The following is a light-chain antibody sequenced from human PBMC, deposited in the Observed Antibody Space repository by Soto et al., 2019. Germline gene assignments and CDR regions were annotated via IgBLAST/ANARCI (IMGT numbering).Light chain of an antibody. V-gene: IGKV3-11*01. CDR3: QQRSNWPRA. CDR1: QSIGTY. Sequence: EIVLTQSPATLSLSPGEGATLSCRASQSIGTYLAWYQHKPGQAPRLLIFDASNRATGIPARFSGSGSGTDFTLTISSLEPKDFAVYYCQQRSNWPRAFGGGTKVEIK. J-gene: IGKJ4*01. CDR2: DAS.